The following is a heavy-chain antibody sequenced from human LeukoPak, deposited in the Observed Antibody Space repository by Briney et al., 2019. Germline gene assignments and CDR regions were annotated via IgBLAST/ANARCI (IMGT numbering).Heavy chain of an antibody. Sequence: SETLSLTCTVCGGSISSYYWRWLRQPPGKGVEWIGYIYYSGTTNSTPSLTSRVTISVDPSKTHFSLKLSSVTAAATAVYYCARESDIRYYFGIDVWGQGTTVTVSS. CDR1: GGSISSYY. CDR2: IYYSGTT. CDR3: ARESDIRYYFGIDV. V-gene: IGHV4-59*01. D-gene: IGHD3-9*01. J-gene: IGHJ6*02.